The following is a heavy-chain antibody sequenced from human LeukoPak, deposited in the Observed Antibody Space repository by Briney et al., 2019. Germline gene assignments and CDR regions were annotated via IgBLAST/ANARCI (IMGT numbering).Heavy chain of an antibody. CDR1: GFIFSSYS. V-gene: IGHV3-7*03. CDR2: IKLDGSEK. Sequence: GGSLRLSCAASGFIFSSYSMSWVRQAPGKGLEWVANIKLDGSEKNYVDSVKGRFTISRDNTKNSLYLQMNSLRAEDTAVFYCARDQYDTWSRRGNFDSWGQGTLVIVSS. D-gene: IGHD3-3*01. J-gene: IGHJ4*02. CDR3: ARDQYDTWSRRGNFDS.